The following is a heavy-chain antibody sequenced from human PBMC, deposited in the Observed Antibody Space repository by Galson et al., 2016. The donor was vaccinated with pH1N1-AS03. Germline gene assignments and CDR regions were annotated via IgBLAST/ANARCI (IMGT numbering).Heavy chain of an antibody. CDR1: GLTFSSFA. J-gene: IGHJ3*02. CDR2: MSYEGTTT. V-gene: IGHV3-30*03. CDR3: AREEGGFGSNWLQTDAFDI. Sequence: SLRLSCAASGLTFSSFALHWVRQAPGKGLEWVAVMSYEGTTTYYADSVKGRFTISRDNSKNTLYLQMNSLRTEDTALYYCAREEGGFGSNWLQTDAFDIWGQGTMVTVSS. D-gene: IGHD6-13*01.